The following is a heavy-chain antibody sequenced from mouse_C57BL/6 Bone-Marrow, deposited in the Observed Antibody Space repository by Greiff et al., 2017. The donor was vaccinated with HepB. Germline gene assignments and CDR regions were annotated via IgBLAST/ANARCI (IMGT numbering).Heavy chain of an antibody. CDR3: ARSDLLAWFAY. D-gene: IGHD2-1*01. Sequence: QVQLQQPGAELVKPGASVKMSCKASGYTFTSYWITWVKQRPGQGLEWIGDIYPGSGSTNYNEKFKSKATLTVETSSSTAYMQVSSLTSEDSAVYYCARSDLLAWFAYWGQGTLVTVSA. V-gene: IGHV1-55*01. CDR1: GYTFTSYW. CDR2: IYPGSGST. J-gene: IGHJ3*01.